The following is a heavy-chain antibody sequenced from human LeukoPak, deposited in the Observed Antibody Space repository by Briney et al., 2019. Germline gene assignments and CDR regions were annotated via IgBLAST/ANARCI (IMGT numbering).Heavy chain of an antibody. J-gene: IGHJ4*02. Sequence: GESLKISCRSSGYSFTNYWVGWVRQMPGKGLEWMGIIYPGDSDTRYSPSFQGQVTISADKSISTAYLQWSSLKASDTAMYYCARLRVATMVRGALGYWGQGTLVTVSS. V-gene: IGHV5-51*01. CDR3: ARLRVATMVRGALGY. D-gene: IGHD3-10*01. CDR1: GYSFTNYW. CDR2: IYPGDSDT.